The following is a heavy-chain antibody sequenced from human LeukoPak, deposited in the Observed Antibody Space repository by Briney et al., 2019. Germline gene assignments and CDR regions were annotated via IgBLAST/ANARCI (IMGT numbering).Heavy chain of an antibody. V-gene: IGHV1-69*13. J-gene: IGHJ5*02. CDR1: GGTFSSYA. D-gene: IGHD2-15*01. CDR3: AMGLGYCSGGSCYYNWFDP. CDR2: IIPIFGTA. Sequence: SVKVSCKASGGTFSSYAIRWVRQAPGQGLEWMGGIIPIFGTANYAQKFQGRVTITADESTSTAYMELSSLRSEDTAVYYCAMGLGYCSGGSCYYNWFDPWGQGTLVTVSS.